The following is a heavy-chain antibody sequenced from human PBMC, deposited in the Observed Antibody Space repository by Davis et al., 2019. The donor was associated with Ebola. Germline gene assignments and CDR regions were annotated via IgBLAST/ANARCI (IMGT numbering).Heavy chain of an antibody. V-gene: IGHV3-11*06. Sequence: PGGSLRLSCAASGFTFRDYYMSWIRQAPGKGLEWVSYISSSGTYTNYADSVKGRFTISRDNAKNSLYLQLNSLRAGDTAVYYCVRELDGVDYWGQGTLVTVSS. CDR1: GFTFRDYY. CDR3: VRELDGVDY. J-gene: IGHJ4*02. D-gene: IGHD4-17*01. CDR2: ISSSGTYT.